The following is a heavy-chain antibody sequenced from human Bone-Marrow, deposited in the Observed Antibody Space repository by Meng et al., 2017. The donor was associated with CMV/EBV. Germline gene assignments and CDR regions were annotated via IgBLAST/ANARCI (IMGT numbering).Heavy chain of an antibody. Sequence: SETLSLTCTVSGGSISSYYWSWIRQSPGKGLEWIGYIYYSGSTNYNPSLKSRVTISVDTSKNQFSLKLSSVTAADTAVYYCAREGLELRGRLWYFDLWGRGTLVTVSS. J-gene: IGHJ2*01. CDR2: IYYSGST. CDR1: GGSISSYY. D-gene: IGHD1-7*01. CDR3: AREGLELRGRLWYFDL. V-gene: IGHV4-59*01.